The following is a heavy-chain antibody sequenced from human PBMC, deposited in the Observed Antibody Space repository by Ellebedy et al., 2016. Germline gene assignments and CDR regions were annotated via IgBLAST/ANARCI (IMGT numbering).Heavy chain of an antibody. D-gene: IGHD3-10*01. CDR1: GGSISSYY. CDR2: IYYSGST. CDR3: ARGGRGDMDV. V-gene: IGHV4-59*12. Sequence: GSLRLXCTVSGGSISSYYWSWIRQPPGKGLEWIGYIYYSGSTNYNPSLKSRVTISVDTSKNQFSLKLSSVTAADTAVYYCARGGRGDMDVWGKGTTVTVSS. J-gene: IGHJ6*03.